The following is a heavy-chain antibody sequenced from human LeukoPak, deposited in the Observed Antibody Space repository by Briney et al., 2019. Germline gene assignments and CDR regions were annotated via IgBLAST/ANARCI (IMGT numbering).Heavy chain of an antibody. J-gene: IGHJ3*02. V-gene: IGHV3-11*04. Sequence: GGSLRLSCAASGFTFSDYYMSWIRQAPGKGLEWVSYISSSSSTIYYADSVKGRFTISRDNAKNSLYLQMNSLRAEDTAVYYCARDKGRYYDFWSGYPDAFDIWGQGTMVTVSS. D-gene: IGHD3-3*01. CDR2: ISSSSSTI. CDR1: GFTFSDYY. CDR3: ARDKGRYYDFWSGYPDAFDI.